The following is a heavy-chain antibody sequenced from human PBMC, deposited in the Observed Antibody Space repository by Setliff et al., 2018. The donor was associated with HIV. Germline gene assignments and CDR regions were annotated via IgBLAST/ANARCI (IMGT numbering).Heavy chain of an antibody. D-gene: IGHD6-13*01. CDR1: GGSISSGGYY. CDR3: ARDRGGAAAGGYYYMDV. Sequence: SETQSLTCNVSGGSISSGGYYWSWIRQPAGKGLEWIGHIYTSGSTNYNPSLKSRVTISIDTSKNQFSLKLSSVTAADTAVYYFARDRGGAAAGGYYYMDVWGKGTTVTFSS. V-gene: IGHV4-61*09. CDR2: IYTSGST. J-gene: IGHJ6*03.